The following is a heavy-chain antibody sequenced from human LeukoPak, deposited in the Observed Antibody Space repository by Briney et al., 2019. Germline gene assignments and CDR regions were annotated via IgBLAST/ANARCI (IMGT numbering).Heavy chain of an antibody. D-gene: IGHD1-26*01. V-gene: IGHV1-8*01. CDR2: MNPNSGYT. CDR1: GYNFTSFD. CDR3: AREVGATVDP. Sequence: ASVKVSCKASGYNFTSFDIIWLRQATGQGLEWMGWMNPNSGYTGYARKFQGRVTLTRNTSIGTAYMELSSLRSEDTADYYCAREVGATVDPWGQGTLVTVSS. J-gene: IGHJ5*02.